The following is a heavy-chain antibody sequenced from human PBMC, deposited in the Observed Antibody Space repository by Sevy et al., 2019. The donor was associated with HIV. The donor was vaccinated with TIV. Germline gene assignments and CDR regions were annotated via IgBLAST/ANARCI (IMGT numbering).Heavy chain of an antibody. CDR1: GFTFTNYW. CDR3: TRVLYGIDY. Sequence: GGSLRLSCAASGFTFTNYWMHWVRQAPGKGLVWVSRVDNDGSGTNYADSVKGRFTISRDNAKNTVYLQMNSLRAEDTAVYYSTRVLYGIDYWGQGTLVTVSS. V-gene: IGHV3-74*01. CDR2: VDNDGSGT. J-gene: IGHJ4*02. D-gene: IGHD2-8*01.